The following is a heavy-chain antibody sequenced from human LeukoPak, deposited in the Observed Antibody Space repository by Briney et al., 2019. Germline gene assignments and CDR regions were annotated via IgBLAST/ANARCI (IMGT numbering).Heavy chain of an antibody. D-gene: IGHD3-22*01. CDR1: GGSISSYY. CDR2: IYTSGST. J-gene: IGHJ3*02. V-gene: IGHV4-4*07. CDR3: AGSYDSSGYYYFWQAFDI. Sequence: SETLSLTCTVSGGSISSYYWSWIRQPPGKGLEWIGRIYTSGSTNYNPSLKSRVTMSVDTSKNQFSLKLSSVTAADTAVYYCAGSYDSSGYYYFWQAFDIWGQGTMVTVSS.